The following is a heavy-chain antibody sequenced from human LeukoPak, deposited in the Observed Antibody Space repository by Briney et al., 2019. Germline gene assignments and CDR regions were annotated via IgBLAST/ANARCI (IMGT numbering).Heavy chain of an antibody. CDR2: INPNGGST. D-gene: IGHD3-22*01. CDR1: GYTLSNHA. CDR3: ARERTANYYDSSGYTQ. Sequence: GASVKVSCKGSGYTLSNHAFSWVRQAPGQGLEWMGIINPNGGSTSYAQKFQGRVTITADESTSTAYMELSSLRSEDTAVYYCARERTANYYDSSGYTQWGQGTLVTVSS. J-gene: IGHJ4*02. V-gene: IGHV1-69*11.